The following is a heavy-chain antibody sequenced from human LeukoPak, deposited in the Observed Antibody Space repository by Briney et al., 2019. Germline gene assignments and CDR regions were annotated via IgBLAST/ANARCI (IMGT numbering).Heavy chain of an antibody. CDR3: ARALWSGSYRRSYAFDI. J-gene: IGHJ3*02. D-gene: IGHD1-26*01. CDR1: GGSISSYY. Sequence: SETLSLTCTVSGGSISSYYWSWIRQPPGKGLEWIGYIYYSGSTNYNPSLKSRVTISVDTSKNQFSLKLSSATAADTAVYYCARALWSGSYRRSYAFDIWGQGTMVTVSS. CDR2: IYYSGST. V-gene: IGHV4-59*01.